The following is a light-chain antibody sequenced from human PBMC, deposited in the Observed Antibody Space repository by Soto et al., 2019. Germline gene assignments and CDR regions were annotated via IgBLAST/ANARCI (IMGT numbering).Light chain of an antibody. CDR1: SSDVGSYNL. V-gene: IGLV2-23*01. CDR2: EGS. CDR3: CSYAGSSTYV. J-gene: IGLJ1*01. Sequence: QPASVSGSPGQSITISCTGTSSDVGSYNLVSWFQHHPGKAPKTMIYEGSKRPSGVSNRFSGSKSGNTASLTISGLQAEDEADYYCCSYAGSSTYVFGTGTKLTVL.